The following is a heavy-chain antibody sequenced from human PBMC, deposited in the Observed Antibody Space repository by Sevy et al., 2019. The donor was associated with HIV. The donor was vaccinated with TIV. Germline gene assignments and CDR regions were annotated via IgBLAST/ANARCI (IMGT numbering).Heavy chain of an antibody. CDR1: GFTFSSYA. CDR2: ISGSGGST. CDR3: AKEYYYDSSGSVGAFDI. D-gene: IGHD3-22*01. V-gene: IGHV3-23*01. Sequence: GGSLRLSCAASGFTFSSYAMSWVRQAPGKGLEWVSAISGSGGSTYYADSVKGRFTISRDNSKNTLYLQMNCLRAEDTAVYYGAKEYYYDSSGSVGAFDIWGQGTMVTVSS. J-gene: IGHJ3*02.